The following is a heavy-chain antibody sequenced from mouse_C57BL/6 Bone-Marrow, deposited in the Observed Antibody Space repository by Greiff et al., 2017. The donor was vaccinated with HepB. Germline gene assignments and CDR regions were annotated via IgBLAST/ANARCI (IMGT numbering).Heavy chain of an antibody. J-gene: IGHJ4*01. Sequence: EVQRVESGGGLVKPGGSLKLSCAASGFTFSDYGMHWVRQAPEKGLEWVAYISSGSSTIYYADTVKGRFTISRDNAKNTLFLQMTSLRSEDTAMYYCAREGITTGPLYAMGYWGQGTSVTVSS. CDR1: GFTFSDYG. CDR3: AREGITTGPLYAMGY. CDR2: ISSGSSTI. D-gene: IGHD2-4*01. V-gene: IGHV5-17*01.